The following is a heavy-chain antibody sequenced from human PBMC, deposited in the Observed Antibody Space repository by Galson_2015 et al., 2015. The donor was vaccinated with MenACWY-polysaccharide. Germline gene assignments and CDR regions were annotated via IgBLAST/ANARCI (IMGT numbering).Heavy chain of an antibody. Sequence: QSGAEVTKPGESLQISCKGSGYSFTTYWIGWVRQMPGKGLEWMGIINPGDSDTRYSPSFQGQVTISVDKSISTAYLQWSSLKASDTTMYYCVRQGGQLVSLDFWGQGTLVTVSS. J-gene: IGHJ4*02. V-gene: IGHV5-51*01. CDR1: GYSFTTYW. CDR2: INPGDSDT. D-gene: IGHD6-6*01. CDR3: VRQGGQLVSLDF.